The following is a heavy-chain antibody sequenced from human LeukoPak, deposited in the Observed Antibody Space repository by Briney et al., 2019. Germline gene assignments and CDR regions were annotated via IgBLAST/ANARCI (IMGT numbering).Heavy chain of an antibody. CDR1: GGSFSGYY. CDR2: INHSGST. CDR3: ARGRLYDSSGYSTANFDY. V-gene: IGHV4-34*01. J-gene: IGHJ4*02. D-gene: IGHD3-22*01. Sequence: PSETLSLTCAVYGGSFSGYYWSWIRQPPGKGLEWIGEINHSGSTNHNPSLKSRVTISVDTSKNQFSLKLSSVTAADTAVYYCARGRLYDSSGYSTANFDYWGQGTLVTVSS.